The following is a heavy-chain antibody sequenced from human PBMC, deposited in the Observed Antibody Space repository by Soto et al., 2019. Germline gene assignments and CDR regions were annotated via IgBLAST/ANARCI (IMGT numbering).Heavy chain of an antibody. D-gene: IGHD3-16*01. CDR2: IDFNGNT. Sequence: WGRLRETKGKGLEWIGTIDFNGNTRYNPSLGSRVTVFAESNKNQFSLRLASVTAADTSVYYCARFYCHGYDSYPWDSWGLGALVTGSA. J-gene: IGHJ1*01. V-gene: IGHV4-30-2*03. CDR3: ARFYCHGYDSYPWDS.